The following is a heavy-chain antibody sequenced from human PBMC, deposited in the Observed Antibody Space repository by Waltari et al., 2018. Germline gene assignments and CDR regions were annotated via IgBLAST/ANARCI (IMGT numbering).Heavy chain of an antibody. CDR2: IYYSGST. J-gene: IGHJ3*02. D-gene: IGHD6-19*01. CDR1: GGSISSYY. V-gene: IGHV4-59*01. CDR3: ARTSPGYSSGWYLGAFDI. Sequence: QVQLQESGPGLVKPSETLSLTCTVSGGSISSYYWSWIRQPPGKGLEWIGYIYYSGSTNYNPSLKSRVTISVDTSKNQFSLKLSSVTAADTAVYYCARTSPGYSSGWYLGAFDIWGQGTMVTVSS.